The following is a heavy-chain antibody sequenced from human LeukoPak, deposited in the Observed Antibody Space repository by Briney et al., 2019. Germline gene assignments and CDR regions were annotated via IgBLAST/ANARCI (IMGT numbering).Heavy chain of an antibody. D-gene: IGHD6-19*01. CDR2: IYPLDSDT. J-gene: IGHJ6*03. Sequence: GESLKISCKGSGYIFTNYWIGWVRQMPGKGLEWMGIIYPLDSDTRYSPSFQGQVTISADKSNTTAYLQWNSLKASDTAIYYCARAGNYYFYYMDVWGKGTTVTVSS. V-gene: IGHV5-51*01. CDR3: ARAGNYYFYYMDV. CDR1: GYIFTNYW.